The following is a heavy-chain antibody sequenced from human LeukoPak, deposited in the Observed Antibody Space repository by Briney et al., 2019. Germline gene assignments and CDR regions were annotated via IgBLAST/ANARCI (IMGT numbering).Heavy chain of an antibody. V-gene: IGHV4-38-2*02. CDR3: ARVRGYCSSTICYRYYFDY. D-gene: IGHD2-2*01. CDR2: IYHSGST. CDR1: GYSISSGYY. J-gene: IGHJ4*02. Sequence: SETLSLTCTVSGYSISSGYYWAWIRQPPGKGLEWIGTIYHSGSTYYNPSLKSRATISVGTSKNQFSLKLTSVTAADTAVYYCARVRGYCSSTICYRYYFDYWGQGTLVTVSS.